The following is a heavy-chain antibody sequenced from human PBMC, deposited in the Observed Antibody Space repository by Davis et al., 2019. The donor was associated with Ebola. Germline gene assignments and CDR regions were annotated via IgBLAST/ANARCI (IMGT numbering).Heavy chain of an antibody. Sequence: SETLSLTCAVYGGSFSGYYWSWIRQPPGKGLEWIGEINHSGSTNYNPSLKSRVTISVDTSKNQFSLKLSSVTAADTAVYYCARDWVYSSSWYFWYWGQGTLVTVSP. D-gene: IGHD6-13*01. CDR3: ARDWVYSSSWYFWY. J-gene: IGHJ4*02. CDR2: INHSGST. V-gene: IGHV4-34*01. CDR1: GGSFSGYY.